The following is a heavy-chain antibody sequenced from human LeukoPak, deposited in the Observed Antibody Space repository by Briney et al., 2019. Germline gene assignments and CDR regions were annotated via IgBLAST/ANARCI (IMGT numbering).Heavy chain of an antibody. CDR1: GGTFSSYA. CDR2: IIPILGIA. V-gene: IGHV1-69*04. Sequence: ASVKVSCKASGGTFSSYAISWVRQAPGQGLEWMGRIIPILGIASYAQKFQGRVTMTRDTSTSTVYMELSSLRSEDTAVYYCARLTGSHLAYEDYWGQGTLVTVSS. D-gene: IGHD1-1*01. J-gene: IGHJ4*02. CDR3: ARLTGSHLAYEDY.